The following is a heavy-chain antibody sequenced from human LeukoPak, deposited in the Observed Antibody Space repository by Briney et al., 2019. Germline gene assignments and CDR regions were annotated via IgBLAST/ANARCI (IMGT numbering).Heavy chain of an antibody. J-gene: IGHJ6*02. CDR2: HYYSGNT. D-gene: IGHD2-8*01. CDR3: ARGHRTSSAYHCNAMDV. V-gene: IGHV4-31*03. CDR1: GGSISSGSYW. Sequence: TSQTLSLTCTVSGGSISSGSYWWSWIRQHPERGLEWIGYHYYSGNTYYNPSLKSRVSISVDTSKNQLSLTLTSVTAADTAVYYCARGHRTSSAYHCNAMDVWGQGTTATVSS.